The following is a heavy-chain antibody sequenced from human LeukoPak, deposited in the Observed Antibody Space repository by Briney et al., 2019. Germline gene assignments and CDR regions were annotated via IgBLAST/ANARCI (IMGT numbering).Heavy chain of an antibody. D-gene: IGHD3-10*01. CDR1: GFTFSSYS. Sequence: GGSLRLSCAASGFTFSSYSMNWVRQAPGKGLEWVSTISNSGESTYYADSVKGRFTISRDNSKNTLFLQMNSLRAEDTAVYYCAKGAMVRGVLDYWGQGTLVTVSS. J-gene: IGHJ4*02. CDR3: AKGAMVRGVLDY. CDR2: ISNSGEST. V-gene: IGHV3-23*01.